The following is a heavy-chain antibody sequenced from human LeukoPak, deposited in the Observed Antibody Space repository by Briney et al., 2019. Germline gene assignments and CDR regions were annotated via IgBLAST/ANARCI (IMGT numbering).Heavy chain of an antibody. V-gene: IGHV3-9*03. CDR1: GFTFDDYA. CDR2: ISWNSGSI. D-gene: IGHD1-26*01. J-gene: IGHJ4*02. CDR3: AKGSRASGSDSHYFDY. Sequence: GGSLRLSCAASGFTFDDYAMHWVRQAPGKGLEWVSGISWNSGSIGYADSVKGRFTISRDNAKNSLYLQMNSLRAEDMALYYCAKGSRASGSDSHYFDYWGQGTLVTVSS.